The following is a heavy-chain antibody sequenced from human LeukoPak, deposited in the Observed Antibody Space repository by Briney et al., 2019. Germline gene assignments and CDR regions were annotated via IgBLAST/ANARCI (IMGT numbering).Heavy chain of an antibody. D-gene: IGHD6-6*01. CDR3: ARLSTEYSSSSAFDY. V-gene: IGHV4-4*09. Sequence: PSETLSLTCTVSGGSISSFYWSWIRQPPGKGLEWIGYIYTSGSTNYNPSLKSRVTISVDTSKNQSSLKLSSVTAADTAVYYCARLSTEYSSSSAFDYWGQGTLVTVSS. J-gene: IGHJ4*02. CDR1: GGSISSFY. CDR2: IYTSGST.